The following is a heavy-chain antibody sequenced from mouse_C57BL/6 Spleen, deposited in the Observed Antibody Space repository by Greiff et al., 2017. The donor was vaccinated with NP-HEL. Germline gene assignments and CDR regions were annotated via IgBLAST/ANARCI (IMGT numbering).Heavy chain of an antibody. D-gene: IGHD2-1*01. CDR2: INPNNGGT. CDR3: ARSTYGNSRFAY. Sequence: EVQLQQSGPELVKPGASVKIPCKASGYTFTDYNMDWVKQSHGKSLEWIGDINPNNGGTIYNQKFKGKATLTVDKSSSTAYMELRSLTSEDTAVYYCARSTYGNSRFAYWGQGTLVTVSA. J-gene: IGHJ3*01. V-gene: IGHV1-18*01. CDR1: GYTFTDYN.